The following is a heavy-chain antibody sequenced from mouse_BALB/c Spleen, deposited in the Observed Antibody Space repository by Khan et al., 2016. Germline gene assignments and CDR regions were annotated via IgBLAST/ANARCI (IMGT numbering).Heavy chain of an antibody. CDR2: INPDSSTI. Sequence: EVKLLESGGGLVQPGGSLKLSCAASGFDFSRYWMSWVRQAPGKGLEWIGEINPDSSTINYTPSLKDKFIISRENATNTRYLQMSKVRSEDTALYYFGRTFWCFDVWGAGTTVTVSS. V-gene: IGHV4-1*02. CDR1: GFDFSRYW. J-gene: IGHJ1*01. CDR3: GRTFWCFDV.